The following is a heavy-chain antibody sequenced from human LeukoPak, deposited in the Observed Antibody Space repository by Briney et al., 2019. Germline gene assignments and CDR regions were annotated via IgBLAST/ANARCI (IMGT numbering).Heavy chain of an antibody. Sequence: SETLSLTCTVSGGSISSYYWSWIRQPPGKGLEWIGYIYYSGITNYNPSLKSRVTISVDTSKNQFSLKLSSVTAADTAVYYCARVWAPGYYYYMDVWGKGTTVTVSS. CDR1: GGSISSYY. CDR2: IYYSGIT. V-gene: IGHV4-59*08. J-gene: IGHJ6*03. CDR3: ARVWAPGYYYYMDV. D-gene: IGHD3-16*01.